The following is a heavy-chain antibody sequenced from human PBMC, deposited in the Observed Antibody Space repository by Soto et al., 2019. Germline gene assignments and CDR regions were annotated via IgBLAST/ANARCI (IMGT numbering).Heavy chain of an antibody. J-gene: IGHJ4*02. D-gene: IGHD6-6*01. Sequence: GPLRLSCAASVFTCSSYDMHWVRQAPGKGLEWVAVISYDGSNKYYADSVKGRFTISRDNSKNTLYLQMNSLRAEDTAVYYCARPQVLYSSSPTYFDYWGQGTLVTVSS. V-gene: IGHV3-30-3*01. CDR3: ARPQVLYSSSPTYFDY. CDR1: VFTCSSYD. CDR2: ISYDGSNK.